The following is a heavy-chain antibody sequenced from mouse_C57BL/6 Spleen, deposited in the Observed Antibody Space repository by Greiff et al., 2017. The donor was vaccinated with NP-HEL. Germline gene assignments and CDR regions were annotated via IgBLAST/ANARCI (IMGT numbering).Heavy chain of an antibody. J-gene: IGHJ1*03. CDR3: TRSLITTVVATRYFDV. CDR1: GYTFTDYE. CDR2: IDPETGGT. D-gene: IGHD1-1*01. Sequence: VKLQESGAELVRPGASVTLSCKASGYTFTDYEMHWVKQTPVHGLEWIGAIDPETGGTAYNQKFKGKAILTADKSSSTAYMELRSLTSEDSAVYYCTRSLITTVVATRYFDVWGTGTTVTVSS. V-gene: IGHV1-15*01.